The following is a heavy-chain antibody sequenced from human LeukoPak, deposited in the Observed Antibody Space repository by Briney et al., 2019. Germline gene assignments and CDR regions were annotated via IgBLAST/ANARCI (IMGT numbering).Heavy chain of an antibody. CDR1: GYTFTGYY. J-gene: IGHJ6*03. CDR2: INPNSGGT. D-gene: IGHD6-19*01. Sequence: ASVKVSCKASGYTFTGYYMHWVRQAPGQGLEWMGWINPNSGGTNYAQKLQGRVTMTTDTSTSTAYMELRRLRSDDTAVYYCARSEQFPYYMDVWGKGTTVTVSS. CDR3: ARSEQFPYYMDV. V-gene: IGHV1-2*02.